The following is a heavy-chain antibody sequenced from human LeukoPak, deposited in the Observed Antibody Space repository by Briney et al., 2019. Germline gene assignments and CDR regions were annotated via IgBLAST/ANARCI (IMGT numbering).Heavy chain of an antibody. V-gene: IGHV1-2*02. J-gene: IGHJ4*02. D-gene: IGHD2-21*01. CDR2: INPNSGGT. CDR3: PRDLVGIGGLDY. Sequence: ASVKVSCKASGYTFTGYYMHWVRQAPGQGLEWMGWINPNSGGTNYAQKFQGRVTMTRDTSISTAYMELSRLRSDDTAVYYRPRDLVGIGGLDYWGQGTLVTVSS. CDR1: GYTFTGYY.